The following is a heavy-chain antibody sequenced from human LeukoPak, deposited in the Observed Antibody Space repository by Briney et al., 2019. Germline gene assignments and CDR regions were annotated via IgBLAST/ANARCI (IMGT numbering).Heavy chain of an antibody. CDR3: ARHISGSYAHFDY. Sequence: PSEPLSLTCTVSGGPISGYYWSWIRQPPGKGLEWIGYIYYSGSTNYNPTLKGRVTISVDTSMNQFSLNLSSVTAADTAVYYCARHISGSYAHFDYWGQGTLVTVSS. CDR2: IYYSGST. D-gene: IGHD1-26*01. CDR1: GGPISGYY. V-gene: IGHV4-59*08. J-gene: IGHJ4*02.